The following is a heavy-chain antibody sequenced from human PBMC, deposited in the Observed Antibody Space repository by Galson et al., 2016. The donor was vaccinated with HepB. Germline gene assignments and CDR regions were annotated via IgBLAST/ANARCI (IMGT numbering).Heavy chain of an antibody. Sequence: TLSLTCDVSSGSFSSGGYSWSWIRQPPGKALEWIGYIYVSGSTYYNPSLGTRVTMSVDRSKNQFSLYLNSVTDADTAVYYCARGGGDSSSTHWYFDIWGRGTLVTVSS. J-gene: IGHJ2*01. CDR3: ARGGGDSSSTHWYFDI. CDR1: SGSFSSGGYS. V-gene: IGHV4-30-2*01. CDR2: IYVSGST. D-gene: IGHD4-17*01.